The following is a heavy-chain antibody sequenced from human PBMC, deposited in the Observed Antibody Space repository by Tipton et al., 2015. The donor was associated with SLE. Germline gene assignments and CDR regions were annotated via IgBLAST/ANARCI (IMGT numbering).Heavy chain of an antibody. CDR2: IYYSGST. Sequence: TLSLTCIVSGGSISSANYYWGWIRQPPGKGLEWIGNIYYSGSTNYNPSLKSRVTISVDTSKNQFSLKLSSVTAADTAVYYCARGNYYDSSGYYYVNYYYYYMDVWGKGTTVTVSS. J-gene: IGHJ6*03. CDR3: ARGNYYDSSGYYYVNYYYYYMDV. V-gene: IGHV4-39*07. D-gene: IGHD3-22*01. CDR1: GGSISSANYY.